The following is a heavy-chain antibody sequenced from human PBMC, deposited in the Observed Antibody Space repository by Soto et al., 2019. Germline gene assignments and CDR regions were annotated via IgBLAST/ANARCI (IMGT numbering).Heavy chain of an antibody. CDR2: IWYDGSNK. CDR3: AREMIQNDAFDI. J-gene: IGHJ3*02. Sequence: GGSLRLSCAASGFTFSSYGMHWVRQAPGKGLEWVAVIWYDGSNKYYADSVKGRFTISRDNSKNTLYLQMNSLRAEDTAVYYCAREMIQNDAFDIWGQGTMVTVSS. D-gene: IGHD3-16*01. V-gene: IGHV3-33*01. CDR1: GFTFSSYG.